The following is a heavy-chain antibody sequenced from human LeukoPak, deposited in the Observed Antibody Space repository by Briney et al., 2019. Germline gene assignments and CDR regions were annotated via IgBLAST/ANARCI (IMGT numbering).Heavy chain of an antibody. J-gene: IGHJ5*02. Sequence: GGSLRLSCAASGFIFSNYAMHWVRQAPGKGLDWVAVISFDGSNIYYADSAKGRFTISRDNSKNTLYLQMNSLRAEDTALYYCAREVPYGDYQDGEGFDPWGQGTLVTVSS. CDR2: ISFDGSNI. D-gene: IGHD4-17*01. V-gene: IGHV3-30*04. CDR1: GFIFSNYA. CDR3: AREVPYGDYQDGEGFDP.